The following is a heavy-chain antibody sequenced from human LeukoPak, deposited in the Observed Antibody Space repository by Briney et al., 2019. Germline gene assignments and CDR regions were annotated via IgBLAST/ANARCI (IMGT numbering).Heavy chain of an antibody. CDR2: IRYDGSNK. D-gene: IGHD2-2*01. J-gene: IGHJ4*02. CDR3: AKDMIVIVPAALGY. Sequence: GGSLRLSGAASGFTFSSYGMHWVRQAPGKGLEWVAFIRYDGSNKYYADSVKGRFTVSRDNSKNTLDLQMNSLRAEDTALYYCAKDMIVIVPAALGYWGQGTLVTVSS. CDR1: GFTFSSYG. V-gene: IGHV3-30*02.